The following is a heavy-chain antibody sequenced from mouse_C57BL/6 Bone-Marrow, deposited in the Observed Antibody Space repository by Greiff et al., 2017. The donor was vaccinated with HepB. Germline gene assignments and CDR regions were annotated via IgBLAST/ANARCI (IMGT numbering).Heavy chain of an antibody. V-gene: IGHV10-1*01. CDR2: IRSKSNNYAT. J-gene: IGHJ2*01. CDR1: GFSFNTYA. CDR3: VRARYGYDALDY. Sequence: EVKLVESGGGLVQPKGSLKLSCAASGFSFNTYAMNWVRQAPGKGLEWVARIRSKSNNYATYYADSVKDRFTISRDDSESMLYLQMNNLKTEDTAMYYCVRARYGYDALDYWGQGTTLTVSS. D-gene: IGHD2-2*01.